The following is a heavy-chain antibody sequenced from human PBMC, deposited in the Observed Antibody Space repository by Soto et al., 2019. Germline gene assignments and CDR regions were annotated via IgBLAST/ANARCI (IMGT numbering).Heavy chain of an antibody. D-gene: IGHD1-20*01. CDR1: GGSISSSSYY. CDR2: IYYSGST. CDR3: ARRYGYSFDY. Sequence: SETLSLTCTVSGGSISSSSYYWGWIRQPPGKGLEWIGSIYYSGSTYYNPSLKSRVTISVDTSKSQFSLKLSSVTAADTAVYYCARRYGYSFDYWGQGTLVTVSS. V-gene: IGHV4-39*07. J-gene: IGHJ4*02.